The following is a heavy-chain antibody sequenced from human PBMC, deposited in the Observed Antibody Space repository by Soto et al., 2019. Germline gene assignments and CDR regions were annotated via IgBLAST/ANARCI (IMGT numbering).Heavy chain of an antibody. J-gene: IGHJ4*02. D-gene: IGHD1-26*01. CDR2: ISADNGNT. CDR3: ARDRGSYALDY. CDR1: GYTFTSYG. Sequence: QVQLVQSGAEVKKPGASVKVSCKASGYTFTSYGISWVRQAPGQGLEWMGWISADNGNTNYAQKLQGRVTMTTETSTSTAYRELRSLRSDDTAVYYCARDRGSYALDYWGQGTLVTVSS. V-gene: IGHV1-18*01.